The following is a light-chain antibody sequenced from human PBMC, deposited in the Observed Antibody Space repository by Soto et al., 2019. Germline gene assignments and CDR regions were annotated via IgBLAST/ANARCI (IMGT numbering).Light chain of an antibody. Sequence: EIVFTQSPATLSLSPGERATLSCRASQSVGTFVAWYQQKPGQAPRLLIYDASNRAAGIPARFSGSGSGTDFTLTISRLEPEDFAVYYCQQCNSWPQWTFGPGTKVDNK. J-gene: IGKJ1*01. CDR2: DAS. CDR3: QQCNSWPQWT. CDR1: QSVGTF. V-gene: IGKV3-11*01.